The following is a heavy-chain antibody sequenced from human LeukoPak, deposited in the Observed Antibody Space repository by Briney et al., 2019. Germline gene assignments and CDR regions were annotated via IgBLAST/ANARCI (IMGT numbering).Heavy chain of an antibody. CDR2: LYYSGTT. V-gene: IGHV4-59*01. CDR1: GGSISSYY. D-gene: IGHD6-13*01. Sequence: SETLSLTCTVSGGSISSYYWSWIRQPPGKGLEWIGYLYYSGTTNYNPSLKSRATISVDTSKNQFSLKLRSVTAADTAVYYCARGVYIAAAQYGYWGQGTLVTVSS. J-gene: IGHJ4*02. CDR3: ARGVYIAAAQYGY.